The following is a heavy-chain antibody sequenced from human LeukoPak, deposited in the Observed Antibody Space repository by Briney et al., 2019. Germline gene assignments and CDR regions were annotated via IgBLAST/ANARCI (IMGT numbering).Heavy chain of an antibody. CDR2: IDGSDGAS. Sequence: GGSLRLSCAASGCRFSSYVMSWVRQAPGKGLEYVSSIDGSDGASYYADSVKGRFTISRDNSKNTLFLQMNSLRVEDTAVYYCARVDSGNYDYWGQGTLLTVSS. CDR3: ARVDSGNYDY. CDR1: GCRFSSYV. V-gene: IGHV3-23*01. J-gene: IGHJ4*02. D-gene: IGHD1-26*01.